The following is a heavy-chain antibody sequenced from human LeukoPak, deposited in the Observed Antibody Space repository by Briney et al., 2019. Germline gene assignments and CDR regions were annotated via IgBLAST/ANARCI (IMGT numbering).Heavy chain of an antibody. V-gene: IGHV3-7*01. D-gene: IGHD5-12*01. CDR2: IKQDGSEK. CDR3: AKDSSGYAISPPYFDH. CDR1: GFTFSSYW. J-gene: IGHJ4*02. Sequence: GGSLRLSCAASGFTFSSYWMSWVRQAPGKGLEWVANIKQDGSEKYYVDSVKGRFTISRDSAKNSLYLQMNSLRPEDTALYYCAKDSSGYAISPPYFDHWGQGTLVTVSS.